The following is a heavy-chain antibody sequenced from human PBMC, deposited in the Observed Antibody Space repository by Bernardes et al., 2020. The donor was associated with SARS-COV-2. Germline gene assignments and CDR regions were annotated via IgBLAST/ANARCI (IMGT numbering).Heavy chain of an antibody. CDR1: GYTFSDYY. D-gene: IGHD2-21*01. CDR2: ISPKSGAT. CDR3: ARTFYYDRGGDSLFDY. Sequence: ASVQVSCTASGYTFSDYYTHWLRQAPGQGLEWMGWISPKSGATNLAQKFQGRVTMTRDTSISTDYIELSRLPSDDTAVYYCARTFYYDRGGDSLFDYWGQGTPVTVSS. V-gene: IGHV1-2*02. J-gene: IGHJ4*02.